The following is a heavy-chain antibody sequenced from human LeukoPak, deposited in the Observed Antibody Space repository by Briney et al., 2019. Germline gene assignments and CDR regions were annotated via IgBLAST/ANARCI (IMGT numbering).Heavy chain of an antibody. J-gene: IGHJ4*02. Sequence: GGSLRLSCAASGFTFSSYAMHWVRQAPGKGLEWVAVISYDGSNKYYADSVKGRFTISRDNSKNTLYLQMNSLRAEDTAVYYCAREKRDGYNSGFDYWGQGTLVTVSS. CDR1: GFTFSSYA. CDR3: AREKRDGYNSGFDY. CDR2: ISYDGSNK. D-gene: IGHD5-24*01. V-gene: IGHV3-30*01.